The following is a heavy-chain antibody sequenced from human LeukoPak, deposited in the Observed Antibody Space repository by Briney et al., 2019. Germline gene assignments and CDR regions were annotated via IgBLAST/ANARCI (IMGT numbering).Heavy chain of an antibody. CDR2: IYYSGST. V-gene: IGHV4-39*07. CDR3: ARAPDDNWNDAGVDY. D-gene: IGHD1-1*01. J-gene: IGHJ4*02. CDR1: GGSISSSSYY. Sequence: SETLSLTCTVSGGSISSSSYYWGWIRQPPGKGLEWIGSIYYSGSTYYNPSLKSRVTISVDTSKNQFSLKLSSVTAADTAVYYCARAPDDNWNDAGVDYWGQGALVTVSS.